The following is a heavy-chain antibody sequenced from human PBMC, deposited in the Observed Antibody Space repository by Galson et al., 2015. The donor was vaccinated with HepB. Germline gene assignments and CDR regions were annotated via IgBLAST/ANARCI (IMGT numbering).Heavy chain of an antibody. CDR3: AGVRWVDRAFDI. Sequence: SLRLSCAASGFTFSTYDLHRVRQVTGKGLEWVSAISTDGDPFYADSVRGRFTISRENAKNSWYLQMNSLRVKDTAVYYCAGVRWVDRAFDIWGQGTMVTVSS. J-gene: IGHJ3*02. V-gene: IGHV3-13*05. D-gene: IGHD4-23*01. CDR2: ISTDGDP. CDR1: GFTFSTYD.